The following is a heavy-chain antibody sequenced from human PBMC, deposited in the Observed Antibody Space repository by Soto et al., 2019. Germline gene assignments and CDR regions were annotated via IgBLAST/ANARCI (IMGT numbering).Heavy chain of an antibody. CDR2: IFQSGST. CDR1: GGTIRSPDW. J-gene: IGHJ5*02. V-gene: IGHV4-4*02. CDR3: ARGRGRYSSGWSWFDP. Sequence: PSETLSLTCGVSGGTIRSPDWWTWVRQPPGKGLEWIGEIFQSGSTNYTPSLESRVTISVDKSKKQFSLTLTSVTAADTAVYFCARGRGRYSSGWSWFDPWGQGILVTVS. D-gene: IGHD6-19*01.